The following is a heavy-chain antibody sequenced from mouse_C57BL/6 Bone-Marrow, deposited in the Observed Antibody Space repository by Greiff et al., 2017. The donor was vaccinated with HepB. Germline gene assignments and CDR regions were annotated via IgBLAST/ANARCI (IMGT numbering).Heavy chain of an antibody. V-gene: IGHV5-16*01. D-gene: IGHD2-2*01. J-gene: IGHJ1*03. CDR2: INSDGSST. CDR3: ARDGYYWYFDV. Sequence: EVKVVESEGGLVQPGSSMKLSCTASGFTFSDYYMAWVRQVPEKGLEWVANINSDGSSTYYLDSLKSRFIISRDNAKNILYLQMSSLKSEDTATYYGARDGYYWYFDVWGTGTTVTVSS. CDR1: GFTFSDYY.